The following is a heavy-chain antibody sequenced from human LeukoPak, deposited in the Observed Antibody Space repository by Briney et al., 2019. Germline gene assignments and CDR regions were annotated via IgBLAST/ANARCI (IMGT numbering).Heavy chain of an antibody. CDR3: AKDATPYN. V-gene: IGHV3-23*01. J-gene: IGHJ4*02. Sequence: PGGSLRLSCAASGFTFSSFAMTWVRQAPGQGLEWVSSISGSGESTFYANSVQGHFTISRDNSKNTLYLQMNSLRADDTAVYYCAKDATPYNWGQGTLVTVSS. CDR2: ISGSGEST. D-gene: IGHD5-12*01. CDR1: GFTFSSFA.